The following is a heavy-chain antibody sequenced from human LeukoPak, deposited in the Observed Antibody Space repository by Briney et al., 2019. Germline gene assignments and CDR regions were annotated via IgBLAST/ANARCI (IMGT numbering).Heavy chain of an antibody. Sequence: TLSLTCTVSGGSISSGSYYWSWIRQPAGKGLEWIGRIYTSGSTNYNPSLKSRVTISVDTSKNQFSLKLSSVTAADTAVYYCARAPYYYGSGSYGEDYWGQGTLVTVS. J-gene: IGHJ4*02. CDR2: IYTSGST. D-gene: IGHD3-10*01. V-gene: IGHV4-61*02. CDR1: GGSISSGSYY. CDR3: ARAPYYYGSGSYGEDY.